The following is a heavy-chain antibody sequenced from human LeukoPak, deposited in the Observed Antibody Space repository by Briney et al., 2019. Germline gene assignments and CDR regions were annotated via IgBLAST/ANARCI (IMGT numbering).Heavy chain of an antibody. J-gene: IGHJ4*02. CDR3: ARLRDIVVVPAAFPDY. D-gene: IGHD2-2*01. CDR1: GYTFTSYG. CDR2: ISAYNGNT. V-gene: IGHV1-18*04. Sequence: GASVKVSCKASGYTFTSYGISWMRQAPGQGLEWMGWISAYNGNTNYAQKLQGRVTMTTDTSTSTAYMELRSLRSDDTAVYYCARLRDIVVVPAAFPDYWGQGTLVTVSS.